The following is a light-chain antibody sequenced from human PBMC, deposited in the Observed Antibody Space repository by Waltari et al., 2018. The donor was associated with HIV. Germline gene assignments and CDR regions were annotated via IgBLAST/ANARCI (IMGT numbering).Light chain of an antibody. J-gene: IGLJ2*01. V-gene: IGLV2-14*01. Sequence: QSALTQPASMFGSPGQSITISCTGTSSDVGAYEYVAWYQHHPGKAPKLLISDVSNRLAGVSHRFSGSKSGNTASLTISGLQADDEALYYCSSYTHNHRILFGGGTNLTVL. CDR2: DVS. CDR1: SSDVGAYEY. CDR3: SSYTHNHRIL.